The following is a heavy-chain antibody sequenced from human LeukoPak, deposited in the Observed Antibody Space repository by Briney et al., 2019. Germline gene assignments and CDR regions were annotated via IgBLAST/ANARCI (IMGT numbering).Heavy chain of an antibody. V-gene: IGHV3-20*04. CDR2: VTWNAGST. Sequence: PGGSLRLSCAASGFTFDDYGMAWVRQPPGKGLEWVSGVTWNAGSTGYADSVKGRFTISSANAKSYLYLQMTSLRSSSPALYYFARGYCSGNSCRLFDYWGEGTLVTVSS. CDR3: ARGYCSGNSCRLFDY. J-gene: IGHJ4*02. CDR1: GFTFDDYG. D-gene: IGHD2-15*01.